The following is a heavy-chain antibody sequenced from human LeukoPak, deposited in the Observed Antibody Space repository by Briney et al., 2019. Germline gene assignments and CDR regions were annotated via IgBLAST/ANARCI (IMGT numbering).Heavy chain of an antibody. D-gene: IGHD5-18*01. CDR2: ISGSGGSK. J-gene: IGHJ4*02. V-gene: IGHV3-23*01. CDR3: AKRGYSYGTFGY. Sequence: GGSLRLSCAASGFTFSSYAMSWVRQAPGKGLEWVSAISGSGGSKYYADSVKGRFTISRDNSKNTLYLQMNSLRAEDTAVYYCAKRGYSYGTFGYWGQGTLVTVSS. CDR1: GFTFSSYA.